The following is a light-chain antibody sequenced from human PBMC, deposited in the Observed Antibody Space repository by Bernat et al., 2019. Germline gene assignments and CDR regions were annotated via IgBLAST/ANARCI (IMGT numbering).Light chain of an antibody. J-gene: IGLJ1*01. CDR3: QVWDSSSDHLYV. CDR1: NIGSKS. V-gene: IGLV3-21*04. CDR2: YDS. Sequence: SYVLTQPPSVSVAPGKTARITCGGNNIGSKSVHWYQQKPGQAPVLVIYYDSDRPSGIPERFSGSNSGNTATLTISRVEAGDEADYDCQVWDSSSDHLYVFGTGTKVTVL.